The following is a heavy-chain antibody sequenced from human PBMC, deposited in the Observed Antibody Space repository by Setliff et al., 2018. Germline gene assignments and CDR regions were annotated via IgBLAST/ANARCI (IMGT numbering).Heavy chain of an antibody. D-gene: IGHD6-13*01. CDR2: INPKSGVT. Sequence: ASVKVSCKASGYSFSDFYIHWVRQVPGRGPEWMGSINPKSGVTRYVQKFQGRVTITRDTSISTAYMELSSLRSDDTAVYYCARDGISWLYWLDPWGQGTPVTVSS. CDR3: ARDGISWLYWLDP. CDR1: GYSFSDFY. V-gene: IGHV1-2*02. J-gene: IGHJ5*02.